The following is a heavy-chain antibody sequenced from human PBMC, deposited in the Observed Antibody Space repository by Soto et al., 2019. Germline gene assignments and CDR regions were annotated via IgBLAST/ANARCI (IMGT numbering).Heavy chain of an antibody. CDR1: GFTFSSYS. D-gene: IGHD1-7*01. Sequence: GGSLRLSCAASGFTFSSYSMNWVRQAPGKGLEWVSSISSSSSYIYYADSVKGRFTISRDNAKNSLYLQMNSLRAEDTAVYYCAADGVTGTEAGNDAFDIWGQGTMVTVSS. J-gene: IGHJ3*02. CDR3: AADGVTGTEAGNDAFDI. V-gene: IGHV3-21*01. CDR2: ISSSSSYI.